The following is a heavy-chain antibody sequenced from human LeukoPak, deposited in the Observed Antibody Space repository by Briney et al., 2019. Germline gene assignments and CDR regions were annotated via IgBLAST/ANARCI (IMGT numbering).Heavy chain of an antibody. J-gene: IGHJ4*02. CDR1: GFTFSSYW. D-gene: IGHD3-16*02. CDR3: ARDGVGVWGSYPH. Sequence: GGSLRLSCAASGFTFSSYWMHWVRQAPGKGLVWVSRINTDGSSTSYADSVKGRFTISRDNSKNTLYLEMNSLTAEDTAVYYCARDGVGVWGSYPHWGQGTLVTVSS. CDR2: INTDGSST. V-gene: IGHV3-74*01.